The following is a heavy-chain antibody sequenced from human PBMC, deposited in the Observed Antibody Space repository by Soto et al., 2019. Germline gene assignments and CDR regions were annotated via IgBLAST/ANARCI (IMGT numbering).Heavy chain of an antibody. V-gene: IGHV2-5*02. CDR3: AHRRSYCSGGSCYSGFDY. CDR2: IYWDDDK. CDR1: GFSLSTSGVG. Sequence: QITLKESGPTLVKPTQTLTLTCTFSGFSLSTSGVGVGWIRPPPGKALEWLALIYWDDDKRYSPSLKSMLTIPKDTSKNQVVLTMTNMDPVDTATYYCAHRRSYCSGGSCYSGFDYWGQGTLGTVSS. J-gene: IGHJ4*02. D-gene: IGHD2-15*01.